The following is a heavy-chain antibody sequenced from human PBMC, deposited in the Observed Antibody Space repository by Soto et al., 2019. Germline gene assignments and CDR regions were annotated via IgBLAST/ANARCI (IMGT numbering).Heavy chain of an antibody. J-gene: IGHJ6*02. Sequence: GSLRLSCTASGFTFSSYSMSWVRQAPGKGLEWVSAISGSGGSTYYADSVKGRFTISRDNSKNTLYLQMNSLRAEDTAVYYCAKVVPNYDILTGYYRTDYYYGMDVWGQGTTVTVSS. CDR2: ISGSGGST. V-gene: IGHV3-23*01. D-gene: IGHD3-9*01. CDR1: GFTFSSYS. CDR3: AKVVPNYDILTGYYRTDYYYGMDV.